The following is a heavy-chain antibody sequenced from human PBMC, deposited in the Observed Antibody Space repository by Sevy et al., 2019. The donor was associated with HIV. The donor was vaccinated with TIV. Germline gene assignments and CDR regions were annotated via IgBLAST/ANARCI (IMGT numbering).Heavy chain of an antibody. Sequence: GGSLRLSCTASGFTFSSYDMNWVRQAPGKGMEWVSKISSSGSSIYYADSVKGRFTSSRDNVKNSLNLQMNSLRAQDTAVYYCTRNGGAFDNGFDPWGQGTLVTVSS. CDR2: ISSSGSSI. CDR3: TRNGGAFDNGFDP. CDR1: GFTFSSYD. V-gene: IGHV3-48*03. J-gene: IGHJ5*02. D-gene: IGHD2-8*01.